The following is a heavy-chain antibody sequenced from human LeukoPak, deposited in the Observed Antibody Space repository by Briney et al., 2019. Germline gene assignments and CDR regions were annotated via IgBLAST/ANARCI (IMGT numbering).Heavy chain of an antibody. D-gene: IGHD3-22*01. CDR2: IRFDGTKK. Sequence: PGGSLRLSCAASGFNFSRNGVHWVRQAPGKGLEWVAFIRFDGTKKFYGDSASGRFTVSRDNSKNTLSLQMDSLRAEDTAVYYCARDFDDVSGNFYYIPDYWGQGILVTVSS. J-gene: IGHJ4*02. V-gene: IGHV3-30*02. CDR1: GFNFSRNG. CDR3: ARDFDDVSGNFYYIPDY.